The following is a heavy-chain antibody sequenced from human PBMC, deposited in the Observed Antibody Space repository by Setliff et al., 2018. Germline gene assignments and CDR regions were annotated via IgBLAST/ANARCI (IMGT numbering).Heavy chain of an antibody. J-gene: IGHJ3*01. V-gene: IGHV4-39*01. CDR1: GGFISDSHYY. D-gene: IGHD5-12*01. CDR3: ARQVEMATIAFDV. Sequence: PSETLSLTCTVSGGFISDSHYYWGWFRQPPGMRPEWIGTVYYSGSIYYNPSLKSRVTLFVDTSKDQFSLRLTSMTAADTAVYYCARQVEMATIAFDVWGQGTRVTGS. CDR2: VYYSGSI.